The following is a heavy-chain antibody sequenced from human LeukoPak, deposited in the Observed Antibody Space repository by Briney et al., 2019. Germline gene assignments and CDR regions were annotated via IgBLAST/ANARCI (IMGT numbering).Heavy chain of an antibody. CDR1: GGSISSYY. CDR3: ARRYGSGSSFDY. Sequence: TPSETLSLTCTVSGGSISSYYWSWIRQPAGKGLEWIGRIYTSGSTNYNPSPKSRVTISVDTSKNQFSLKLSSVTAADTAVYYCARRYGSGSSFDYWGQGTLVTVSS. J-gene: IGHJ4*02. V-gene: IGHV4-4*07. CDR2: IYTSGST. D-gene: IGHD3-10*01.